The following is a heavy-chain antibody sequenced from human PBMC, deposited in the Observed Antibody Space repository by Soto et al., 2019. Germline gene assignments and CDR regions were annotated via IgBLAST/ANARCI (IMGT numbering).Heavy chain of an antibody. Sequence: QVQLVQSGAEVKKPGSSVKVSCKASGGTFSSYAISWVRQAPGQGLEWMGEIIPIFGTANYAQKFKGRVMNTTDDTMSTVQIEVSSLSYGDTDVYYCASVTGRMVCANPRYYLYGRAVLGRGTTVTL. V-gene: IGHV1-69*01. D-gene: IGHD2-8*01. CDR2: IIPIFGTA. J-gene: IGHJ6*02. CDR3: ASVTGRMVCANPRYYLYGRAV. CDR1: GGTFSSYA.